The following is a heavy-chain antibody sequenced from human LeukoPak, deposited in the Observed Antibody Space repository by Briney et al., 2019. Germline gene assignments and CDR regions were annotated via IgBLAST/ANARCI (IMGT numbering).Heavy chain of an antibody. J-gene: IGHJ1*01. CDR2: IYYSGST. D-gene: IGHD3-22*01. CDR1: NHSISIYY. V-gene: IGHV4-59*08. Sequence: PSETLSLTCTVSNHSISIYYLSWIRQTPGKGLEWIGDIYYSGSTNYNPSLKSRVTISVDTSKNQFSLKLSSVTAADRTVYYCARREYYYYSIGYYYPGEDFQHWGQGTLVTVSS. CDR3: ARREYYYYSIGYYYPGEDFQH.